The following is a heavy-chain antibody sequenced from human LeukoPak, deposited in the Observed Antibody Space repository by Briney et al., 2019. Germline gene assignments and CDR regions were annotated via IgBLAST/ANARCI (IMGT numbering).Heavy chain of an antibody. CDR1: GFTFSSYW. D-gene: IGHD3-22*01. J-gene: IGHJ6*03. CDR3: ARGSADSSGYYWDYYYYMDV. Sequence: PGGSLRLSCAASGFTFSSYWMSWVRQAPGKGLEWVANIKQDGSEKYYVDSVKGRFTISRDNAKNSLYLQMNSLRAEDTAVYYCARGSADSSGYYWDYYYYMDVWDKGTTVTVSS. CDR2: IKQDGSEK. V-gene: IGHV3-7*01.